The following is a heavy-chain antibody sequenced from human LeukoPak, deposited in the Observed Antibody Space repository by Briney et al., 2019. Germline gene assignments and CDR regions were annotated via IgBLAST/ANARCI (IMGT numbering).Heavy chain of an antibody. CDR1: GFTFSSYW. D-gene: IGHD2-21*02. J-gene: IGHJ5*02. CDR2: INSDGSST. CDR3: ARSRGAYCGGDCYSGWFDP. V-gene: IGHV3-74*01. Sequence: AGGSLGLSCAASGFTFSSYWMHWVRQAPGKGLVWVSRINSDGSSTSYADSVKGRFTISRDNAKNTLYLQMNSLRAEDTAVYYCARSRGAYCGGDCYSGWFDPWGQGTLVTVSS.